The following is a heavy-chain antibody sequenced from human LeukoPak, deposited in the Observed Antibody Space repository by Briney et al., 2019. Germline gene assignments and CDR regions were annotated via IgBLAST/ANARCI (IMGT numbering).Heavy chain of an antibody. Sequence: GGSLRLSCAVSGITVSVNYMNWVRQAPGKGLEWVSLINTGGGTYYADSVKGRFTISRDNSKNTLYLQMNTPRPEDTAVYYCASGSDSSYWGRGTLVTVSS. D-gene: IGHD6-13*01. CDR3: ASGSDSSY. CDR1: GITVSVNY. V-gene: IGHV3-66*02. CDR2: INTGGGT. J-gene: IGHJ4*02.